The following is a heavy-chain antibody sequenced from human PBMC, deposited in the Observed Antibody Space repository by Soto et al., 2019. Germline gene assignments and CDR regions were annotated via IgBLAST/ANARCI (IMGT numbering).Heavy chain of an antibody. CDR2: IRDKANHYAT. CDR1: GFSFSDSA. V-gene: IGHV3-73*01. D-gene: IGHD3-10*01. J-gene: IGHJ4*02. CDR3: ARDLWFGEDSDY. Sequence: GGSLRLSCKVSGFSFSDSAMHWVRQASGKGLEWVGHIRDKANHYATAYAASVKGRFTISRDNAKNSLYLQMNSLRDEDTAVYYCARDLWFGEDSDYWGQGTLVTVSS.